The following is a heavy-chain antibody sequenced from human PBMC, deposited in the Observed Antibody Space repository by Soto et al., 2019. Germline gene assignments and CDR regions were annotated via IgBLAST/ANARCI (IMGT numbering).Heavy chain of an antibody. V-gene: IGHV3-21*01. CDR3: ARLNSYYYGMDV. J-gene: IGHJ6*02. CDR1: GFTFSSYS. Sequence: EVPLVESGGGLVKPGGSLRLSCAASGFTFSSYSMNWVRQAPGKGLEWVSSISSSSSYTYYADSVKGRFTISRDNAKNSLYLQMNSLRAEDTAVYYCARLNSYYYGMDVWGQGTTVTVSS. CDR2: ISSSSSYT.